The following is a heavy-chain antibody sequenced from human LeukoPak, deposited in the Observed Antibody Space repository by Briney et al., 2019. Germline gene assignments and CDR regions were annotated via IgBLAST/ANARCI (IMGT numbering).Heavy chain of an antibody. J-gene: IGHJ4*02. CDR2: ISPSSNSI. CDR1: GFTFSSYA. Sequence: GGSLRLSCAASGFTFSSYAMTWVRQAPGKGLEWVSAISPSSNSIYYSDSVRGRFTVSRDNSKNTLYLQMNRLRAEDTAVYYCAKNLRTSVAGFEYWGQGTLVTVSS. CDR3: AKNLRTSVAGFEY. D-gene: IGHD6-19*01. V-gene: IGHV3-23*01.